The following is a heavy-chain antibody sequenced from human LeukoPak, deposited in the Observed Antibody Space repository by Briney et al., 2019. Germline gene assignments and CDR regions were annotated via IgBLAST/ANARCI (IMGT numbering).Heavy chain of an antibody. CDR2: NSGSGGST. V-gene: IGHV3-23*01. Sequence: RTGGSLRLSCAASGFTFSSYAMSWVRQAPGKGLEWVSANSGSGGSTYYADSVKGRFTISRDNSKNTLYLQMNSLRAEDTAVYYCAKDTYYYGSGTDYWGQGTLVTVSS. CDR3: AKDTYYYGSGTDY. CDR1: GFTFSSYA. D-gene: IGHD3-10*01. J-gene: IGHJ4*02.